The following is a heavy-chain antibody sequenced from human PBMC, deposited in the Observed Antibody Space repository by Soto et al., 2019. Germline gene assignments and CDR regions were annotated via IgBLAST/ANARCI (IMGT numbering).Heavy chain of an antibody. J-gene: IGHJ5*02. V-gene: IGHV4-30-2*01. D-gene: IGHD2-21*01. CDR3: ARGRGEFDA. Sequence: SETLSLTCAVSGASISSGDYSWSWVRQPPGKGLEWIGHIHHGGTPYYKASLKSRVTISIDTSKNQLSLNLRSVSAADTAVYYCARGRGEFDAWGQGTPVTVSS. CDR1: GASISSGDYS. CDR2: IHHGGTP.